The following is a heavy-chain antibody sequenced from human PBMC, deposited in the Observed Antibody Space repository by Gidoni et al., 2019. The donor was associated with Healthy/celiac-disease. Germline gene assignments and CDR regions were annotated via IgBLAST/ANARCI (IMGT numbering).Heavy chain of an antibody. V-gene: IGHV4-39*07. Sequence: QLQLQESGPGLVTPSETLSLTCTVSGGSLSSSSYYWGWIREPPGKGLEWIGSIYYSGSTYYNPSLKSRVTISVDTSKNQFSLKLSSVTAADTAVYYCARKGYCSGGSCYAVDYWGQGTLVTVSS. CDR1: GGSLSSSSYY. J-gene: IGHJ4*02. D-gene: IGHD2-15*01. CDR2: IYYSGST. CDR3: ARKGYCSGGSCYAVDY.